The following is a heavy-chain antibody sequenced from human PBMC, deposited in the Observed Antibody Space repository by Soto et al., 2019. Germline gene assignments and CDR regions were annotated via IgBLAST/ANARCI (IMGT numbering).Heavy chain of an antibody. V-gene: IGHV4-59*01. CDR3: ARVGGVAARTFDY. CDR1: GGSISDFY. CDR2: IYYSGST. Sequence: SETLSLTCTVSGGSISDFYWSWIRQPPGKGLEWIGYIYYSGSTDYNPSLKGRVTISVDTSKNQFSLKLRSVTAADTAVYYCARVGGVAARTFDYWGQGTLVTVSS. D-gene: IGHD6-6*01. J-gene: IGHJ4*02.